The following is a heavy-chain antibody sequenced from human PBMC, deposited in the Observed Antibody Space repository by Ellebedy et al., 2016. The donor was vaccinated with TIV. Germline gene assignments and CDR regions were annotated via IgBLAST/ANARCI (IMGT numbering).Heavy chain of an antibody. D-gene: IGHD6-19*01. V-gene: IGHV4-30-4*01. Sequence: SWVRQPPGKGLEWIGYLYYRGTNYYNSSLKSRVTISVDTSKNQFSLELSSVTAADTAVYYCARAVTGSYYFDYWGQGALVTVSS. CDR2: LYYRGTN. J-gene: IGHJ4*02. CDR3: ARAVTGSYYFDY.